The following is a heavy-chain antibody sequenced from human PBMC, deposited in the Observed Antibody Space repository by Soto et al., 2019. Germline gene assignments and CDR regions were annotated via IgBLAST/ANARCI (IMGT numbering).Heavy chain of an antibody. CDR2: INHSGST. CDR3: ARASDIVVVVAATHPAYFDY. D-gene: IGHD2-15*01. Sequence: SETLSLTCAVYGGSFSGYYWSWIRQPPGKGLEWIGEINHSGSTNYNPSLKSRVTISVDTSKNQFSLKLSSVTAADTAVYYCARASDIVVVVAATHPAYFDYWGQGTLVTVSS. V-gene: IGHV4-34*01. CDR1: GGSFSGYY. J-gene: IGHJ4*02.